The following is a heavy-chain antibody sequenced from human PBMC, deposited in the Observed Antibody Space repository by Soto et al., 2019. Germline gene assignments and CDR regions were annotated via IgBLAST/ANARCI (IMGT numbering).Heavy chain of an antibody. D-gene: IGHD6-25*01. CDR1: GGSFSGYY. V-gene: IGHV4-34*01. CDR2: INHSGST. CDR3: ARGHIEQRAYYFDY. J-gene: IGHJ4*02. Sequence: QVQLQQWGAGLLKPSETLSLTCAVYGGSFSGYYWSWIRQPPGKGLEWIGEINHSGSTNYNPSLKSRVTISVDTSKNQFSLKLSSVTAADTAVYYCARGHIEQRAYYFDYWGQGTLVTVSS.